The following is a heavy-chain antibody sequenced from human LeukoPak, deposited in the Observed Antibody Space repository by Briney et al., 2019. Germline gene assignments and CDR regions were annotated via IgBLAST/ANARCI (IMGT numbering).Heavy chain of an antibody. CDR1: GGSISSGGYY. D-gene: IGHD3-10*01. CDR3: ARERYGSGSYYMSDWFDP. CDR2: IYYSGST. V-gene: IGHV4-61*08. J-gene: IGHJ5*02. Sequence: SETLSLTCTVSGGSISSGGYYWSWIRQPPGKGLEWIGYIYYSGSTNYNPSLKSRVTISVDTSKNQFSLKLSSVTAADTAVYYCARERYGSGSYYMSDWFDPWGQGTLVTVSS.